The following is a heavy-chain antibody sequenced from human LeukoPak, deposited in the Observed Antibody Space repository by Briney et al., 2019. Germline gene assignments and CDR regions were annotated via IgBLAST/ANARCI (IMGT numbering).Heavy chain of an antibody. CDR3: ARTTVTNWFDP. CDR1: GGSINNYY. CDR2: IYYSGST. Sequence: SETLSLTCTVSGGSINNYYWSWIRQPPGKGLEWIGYIYYSGSTNYNPSLKSRVTISVDTSKNQFSLKLSSVTAADTAVYYCARTTVTNWFDPWGQGTLVTVSS. D-gene: IGHD4-17*01. V-gene: IGHV4-59*01. J-gene: IGHJ5*02.